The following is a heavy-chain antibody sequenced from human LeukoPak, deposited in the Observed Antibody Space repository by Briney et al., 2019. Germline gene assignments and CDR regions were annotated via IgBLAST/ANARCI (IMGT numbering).Heavy chain of an antibody. J-gene: IGHJ4*02. CDR2: ISSSSSYI. D-gene: IGHD3-10*01. CDR1: GFTFSSYS. CDR3: ASHRAWFGELLPTDY. V-gene: IGHV3-21*01. Sequence: GGSLRLSCAASGFTFSSYSMNWVRQAPGKGLEWVSSISSSSSYIYYADSVKGRFTISRDNAKNSLYLQMNSLGAEDTAVYYCASHRAWFGELLPTDYWGQGTLVTVSS.